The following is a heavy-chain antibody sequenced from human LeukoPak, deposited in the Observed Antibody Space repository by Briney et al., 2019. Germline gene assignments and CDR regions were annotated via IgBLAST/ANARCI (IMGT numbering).Heavy chain of an antibody. CDR3: ARERGSSSSDVGLFDY. CDR2: IKQDGSEK. CDR1: GFNFISSW. Sequence: GGSLRLSCAASGFNFISSWMNWVRQAPGKGLEWVANIKQDGSEKYYVDSVKGRFTISRDNAKNSLSLQMNSLRAEDTAVYYCARERGSSSSDVGLFDYWGQGTLVTVSS. V-gene: IGHV3-7*01. J-gene: IGHJ4*02. D-gene: IGHD6-6*01.